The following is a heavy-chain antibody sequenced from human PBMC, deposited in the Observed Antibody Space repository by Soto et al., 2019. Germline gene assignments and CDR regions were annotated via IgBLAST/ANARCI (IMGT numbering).Heavy chain of an antibody. CDR1: RFSFSSYA. Sequence: GGSLRLSCAASRFSFSSYAMNWVRQAPGKGLEWVSAVSGSGGSTNYADSVKGRFTISRDNSKNTLYLQMNSLRAEDTAVYYCAKDRAWAAAGMGGIFDNWGQGTLVTVSS. J-gene: IGHJ4*02. V-gene: IGHV3-23*01. CDR3: AKDRAWAAAGMGGIFDN. D-gene: IGHD6-13*01. CDR2: VSGSGGST.